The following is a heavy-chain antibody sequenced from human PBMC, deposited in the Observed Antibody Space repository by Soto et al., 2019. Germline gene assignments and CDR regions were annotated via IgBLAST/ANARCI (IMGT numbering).Heavy chain of an antibody. CDR1: GYTFTSYG. V-gene: IGHV1-18*01. CDR3: ATYYYGSGSMGYYHGMYV. D-gene: IGHD3-10*01. Sequence: GTSVKVSCKASGYTFTSYGISRVRQAPGQGLEWMGWISAYNGNTNYAQKLQGRVTMTTDTSTSTAYMELRSLRSDDTAVYYCATYYYGSGSMGYYHGMYVWGQGTTVTVSS. J-gene: IGHJ6*02. CDR2: ISAYNGNT.